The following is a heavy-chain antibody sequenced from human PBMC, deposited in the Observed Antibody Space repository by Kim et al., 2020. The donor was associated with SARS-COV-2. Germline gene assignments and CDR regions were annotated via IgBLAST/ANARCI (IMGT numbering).Heavy chain of an antibody. D-gene: IGHD3-10*01. CDR3: ARGHMVRGVIRDYYFDY. V-gene: IGHV1-8*01. J-gene: IGHJ4*02. Sequence: FQGRVTMTRNTSISTAYMELSSLRSEDTAVYYCARGHMVRGVIRDYYFDYWGQGTLVTVSS.